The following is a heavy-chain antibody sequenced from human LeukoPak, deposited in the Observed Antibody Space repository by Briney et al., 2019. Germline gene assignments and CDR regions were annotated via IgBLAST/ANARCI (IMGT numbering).Heavy chain of an antibody. Sequence: ASVKVSCEASGYTFTSYGISWVRQAPGQGLEWMGWISAYNGNTNYAQKLQGRVTMTTDTSTSTAYMELRSLRSDDTAVYYCARFAESLGGYETDYWGQGTLVTVSS. CDR2: ISAYNGNT. CDR1: GYTFTSYG. D-gene: IGHD5-12*01. V-gene: IGHV1-18*01. CDR3: ARFAESLGGYETDY. J-gene: IGHJ4*02.